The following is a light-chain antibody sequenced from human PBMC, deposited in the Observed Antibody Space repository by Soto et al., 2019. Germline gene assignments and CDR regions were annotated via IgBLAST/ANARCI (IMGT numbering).Light chain of an antibody. CDR2: DVS. CDR1: QTVSGH. V-gene: IGKV3-11*01. Sequence: IVWTQSPGTLSVSPGETATLSCRASQTVSGHLAWYQQKPGQAPRLLIYDVSNRATGIPARFSGSGSGTAFTLTISSLEPEDFAIYYCQQRDYWQVTFGQGTRLEIK. J-gene: IGKJ5*01. CDR3: QQRDYWQVT.